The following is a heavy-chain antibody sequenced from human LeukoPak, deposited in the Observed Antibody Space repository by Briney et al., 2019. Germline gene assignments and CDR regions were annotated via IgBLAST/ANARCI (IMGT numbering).Heavy chain of an antibody. J-gene: IGHJ4*02. Sequence: QPGGSLILSCAASGFTFSSYAMTWVRQAPGKGLEWVSGISKSGNNTYYADSVAGRLTISRDNSKNTLYLQMNSLRADDTAVYYCAAAVTTGRAEHYWGQGTLVTVSS. CDR3: AAAVTTGRAEHY. CDR2: ISKSGNNT. V-gene: IGHV3-23*05. CDR1: GFTFSSYA. D-gene: IGHD4-17*01.